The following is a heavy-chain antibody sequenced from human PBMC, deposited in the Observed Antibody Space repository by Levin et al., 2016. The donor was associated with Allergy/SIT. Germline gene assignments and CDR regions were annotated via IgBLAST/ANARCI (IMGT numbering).Heavy chain of an antibody. D-gene: IGHD3-22*01. CDR3: ARDGYYDSSGYVHFDY. Sequence: ASVKVSCKASGYTFTSYGISWVRQAPGQGLEWMGWISAYNGNTNYAQKLQGRVTMTTDTSTSTAYMELRSLRSDDTAVYYCARDGYYDSSGYVHFDYWGQGTLVTVSS. V-gene: IGHV1-18*01. CDR2: ISAYNGNT. J-gene: IGHJ4*02. CDR1: GYTFTSYG.